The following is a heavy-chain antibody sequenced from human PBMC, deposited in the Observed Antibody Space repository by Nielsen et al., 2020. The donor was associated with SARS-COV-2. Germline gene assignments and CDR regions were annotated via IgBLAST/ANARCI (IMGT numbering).Heavy chain of an antibody. J-gene: IGHJ4*02. CDR1: GFTVSSNY. CDR2: ITRSGSTI. Sequence: GESLKISCAASGFTVSSNYMSWVRQAPGKGLEWLSYITRSGSTIHYADSVKGRFTMSRDNAKNSVYLQMNSLRVEDTAVYYCARPQAYDSSSYYPIDYWGQGTLVNVSS. CDR3: ARPQAYDSSSYYPIDY. D-gene: IGHD3-22*01. V-gene: IGHV3-11*04.